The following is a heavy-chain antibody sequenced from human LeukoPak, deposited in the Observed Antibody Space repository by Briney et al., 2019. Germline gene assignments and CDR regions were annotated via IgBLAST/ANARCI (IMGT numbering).Heavy chain of an antibody. CDR3: ASPDYYESSGYGFEL. J-gene: IGHJ2*01. V-gene: IGHV4-59*08. D-gene: IGHD3-22*01. Sequence: SETLSLTCTVSGGSISSYYWSWIRQPPGKGLEWIGDIYYSGSTNYNPSLKSRVTISVDTSKNQFSLKLSSVTAADTAVYYCASPDYYESSGYGFELWGRGTLVTVSS. CDR1: GGSISSYY. CDR2: IYYSGST.